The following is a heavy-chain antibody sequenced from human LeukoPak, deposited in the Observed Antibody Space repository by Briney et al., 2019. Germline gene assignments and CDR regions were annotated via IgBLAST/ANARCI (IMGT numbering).Heavy chain of an antibody. CDR3: ARDVEMATIKHRRGDYFDY. Sequence: GASVKVSCKASGYTFISYGISWVRQAPGQGLEWMGIINPSGGSTSYAQKFQGRVTMTRDTSTSTVYMELSSLRSEDTAVYYCARDVEMATIKHRRGDYFDYWGQGTLVTVSS. J-gene: IGHJ4*02. V-gene: IGHV1-46*01. D-gene: IGHD5-24*01. CDR1: GYTFISYG. CDR2: INPSGGST.